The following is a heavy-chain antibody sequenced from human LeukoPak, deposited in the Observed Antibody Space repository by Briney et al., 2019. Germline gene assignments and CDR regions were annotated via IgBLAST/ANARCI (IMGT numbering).Heavy chain of an antibody. V-gene: IGHV3-30*04. J-gene: IGHJ4*02. CDR3: ARVSSSWYVFGF. D-gene: IGHD6-13*01. CDR1: GFTFSSYA. Sequence: GGSLRLSCAASGFTFSSYAMHWVRQAPGKGLERVAVISYDGSNKYYADSVKGRFTISRDNSKNTLYLQMNSLRAEDTAVYYCARVSSSWYVFGFWGQGTLVTVSS. CDR2: ISYDGSNK.